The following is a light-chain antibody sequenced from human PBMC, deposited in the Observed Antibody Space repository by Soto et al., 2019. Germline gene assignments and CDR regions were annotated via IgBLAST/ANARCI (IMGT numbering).Light chain of an antibody. V-gene: IGKV1-39*01. J-gene: IGKJ2*01. CDR2: STS. Sequence: DIPMTQSPSSLSASVGDRVTITCRASRSISIYLNWYQQKPGKAPKLLIYSTSSLQSGVPSRFSGSGSGTDFTLTISSMQPEDFATYYCQQSYSILYTFGQGTRLEIK. CDR1: RSISIY. CDR3: QQSYSILYT.